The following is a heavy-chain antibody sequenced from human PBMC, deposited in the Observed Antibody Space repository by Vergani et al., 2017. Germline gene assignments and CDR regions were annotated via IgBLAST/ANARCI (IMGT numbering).Heavy chain of an antibody. Sequence: QVQLVESGGGVVQPGRSLRLSCAASGFTFSSYAMHWVRQAPGKGLEWVAVISYDGSNKYYADSVKGRFTISRDNSKNTLYLQMNSLRAEDTAVYYCARDPMYYYDSSGYYSPYYYYYMDVWGQGTTVTVSS. V-gene: IGHV3-30-3*01. J-gene: IGHJ6*03. CDR1: GFTFSSYA. D-gene: IGHD3-22*01. CDR3: ARDPMYYYDSSGYYSPYYYYYMDV. CDR2: ISYDGSNK.